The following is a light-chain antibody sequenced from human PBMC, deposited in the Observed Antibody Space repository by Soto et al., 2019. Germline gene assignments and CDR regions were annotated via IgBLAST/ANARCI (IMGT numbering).Light chain of an antibody. Sequence: SSELTQPPSVSVSPGQTASITCSGDKLGDKYACWYQQKSGQSPVLVIYQDSKRPSGIPERFSGSNSGNTATLTISGTQAMDEADYYCQAWDSSTAVFGGGTKVTVL. CDR2: QDS. J-gene: IGLJ2*01. CDR3: QAWDSSTAV. CDR1: KLGDKY. V-gene: IGLV3-1*01.